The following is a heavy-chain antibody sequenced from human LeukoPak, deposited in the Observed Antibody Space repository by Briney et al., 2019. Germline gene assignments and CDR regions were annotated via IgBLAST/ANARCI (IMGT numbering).Heavy chain of an antibody. CDR2: MNPNSGNT. D-gene: IGHD1-1*01. CDR1: GYTFTSYD. V-gene: IGHV1-8*03. Sequence: ASVKVSCKASGYTFTSYDINWVRQATGQGLEWMGWMNPNSGNTGYAQKFQGRVTITRNTSISTAYMELSSLRSEDTAVYYCARRGYNWNDVPFDYWGQGTLVTVSS. CDR3: ARRGYNWNDVPFDY. J-gene: IGHJ4*02.